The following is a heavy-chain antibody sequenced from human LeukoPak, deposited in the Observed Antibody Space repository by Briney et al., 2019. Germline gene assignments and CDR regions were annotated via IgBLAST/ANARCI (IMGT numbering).Heavy chain of an antibody. Sequence: SQTLSLTCAISGDSVSTNSAAWNWIRQSPSRGLEWLGRTYYRSKWYNDYAVSVKSRITINPDTSKNQFSLHPNSVTPEDTAVYYCARDPLVGATSWFDPWGQGTLVTVSS. CDR3: ARDPLVGATSWFDP. V-gene: IGHV6-1*01. CDR2: TYYRSKWYN. J-gene: IGHJ5*02. CDR1: GDSVSTNSAA. D-gene: IGHD1-26*01.